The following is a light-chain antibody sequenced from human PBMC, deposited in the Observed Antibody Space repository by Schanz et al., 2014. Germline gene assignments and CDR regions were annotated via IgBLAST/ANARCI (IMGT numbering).Light chain of an antibody. CDR1: QSVRSSY. V-gene: IGKV3D-20*02. CDR3: QQRINWPQLT. CDR2: GAS. Sequence: EIVLTQSPATLSLSPGERATLSCRASQSVRSSYLAWYQQKPGQAPRLLIYGASSRATGIPDRFSGSGSGTDFTLTISSLEPEDFAVYYCQQRINWPQLTFGGGTKVEIK. J-gene: IGKJ4*01.